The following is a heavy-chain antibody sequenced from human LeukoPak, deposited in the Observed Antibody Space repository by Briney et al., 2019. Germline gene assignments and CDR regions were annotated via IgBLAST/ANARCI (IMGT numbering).Heavy chain of an antibody. J-gene: IGHJ3*02. CDR2: IYTSGST. CDR1: GGSISSYY. D-gene: IGHD6-19*01. Sequence: SETLSLTCTVSGGSISSYYWSWIRQPAGKGLEWIGRIYTSGSTNYNPSLKSRVTMSVDTSKNQFSLKLSSVTAADTAVYYCARIGSGWYNKMGDDAFDIWGQGTMVTVSS. CDR3: ARIGSGWYNKMGDDAFDI. V-gene: IGHV4-4*07.